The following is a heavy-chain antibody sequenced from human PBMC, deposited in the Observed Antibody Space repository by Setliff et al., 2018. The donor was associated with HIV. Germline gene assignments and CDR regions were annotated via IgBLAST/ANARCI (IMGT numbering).Heavy chain of an antibody. CDR1: GGSMSSSSYY. CDR3: ARLGYVSGGFYKTPGPYYFDY. V-gene: IGHV4-39*07. CDR2: IYYSGAT. D-gene: IGHD3-10*01. J-gene: IGHJ4*02. Sequence: SETLSLTCTVSGGSMSSSSYYWSWIRQTPDKGLEWIGIIYYSGATYYNPSLTSRVTISVDTSRNQFFLKLRSVTAADTAAYYCARLGYVSGGFYKTPGPYYFDYWGQGALVTVSS.